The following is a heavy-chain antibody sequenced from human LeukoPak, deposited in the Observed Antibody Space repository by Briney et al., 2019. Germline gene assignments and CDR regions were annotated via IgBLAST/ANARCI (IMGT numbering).Heavy chain of an antibody. CDR2: IRSKANSYAT. D-gene: IGHD2-2*01. V-gene: IGHV3-73*01. J-gene: IGHJ6*03. Sequence: GGSLKLSCAASGFTFSGSAMHWVRQASGKGLEWVGRIRSKANSYATANAASVKGRFTISRDDSKNTAYLQMNSLKTEDTAVYYCTRAYPNYMDVWGKGTTVTVSS. CDR3: TRAYPNYMDV. CDR1: GFTFSGSA.